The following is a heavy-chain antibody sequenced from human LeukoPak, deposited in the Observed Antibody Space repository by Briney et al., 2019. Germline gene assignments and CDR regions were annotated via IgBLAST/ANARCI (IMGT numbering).Heavy chain of an antibody. CDR1: GGSLSNHY. Sequence: PSETLSLTCTVSGGSLSNHYWSWIRQPPGKGLEWIGHIYDSGSTTYNPSLKSRVTMSVDISKNQFSLNLSSVTAADTAVYYCARGRIGGPKAPFDYWGQGTLVTVSS. V-gene: IGHV4-59*11. CDR3: ARGRIGGPKAPFDY. D-gene: IGHD3-16*01. J-gene: IGHJ4*02. CDR2: IYDSGST.